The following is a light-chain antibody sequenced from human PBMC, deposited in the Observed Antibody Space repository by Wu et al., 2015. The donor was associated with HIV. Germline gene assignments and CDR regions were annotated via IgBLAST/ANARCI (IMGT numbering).Light chain of an antibody. J-gene: IGKJ1*01. Sequence: EIVLTQSPGTLSLSPWERATLSCRASQSVSSSYLAWYQQKPGQAPRLLIYGASSRATGIPDRFRGSGSGTDFTLTISRLEPEDFAVYYCQQYGTSPWTFGQGTKVEIK. CDR3: QQYGTSPWT. CDR1: QSVSSSY. CDR2: GAS. V-gene: IGKV3-20*01.